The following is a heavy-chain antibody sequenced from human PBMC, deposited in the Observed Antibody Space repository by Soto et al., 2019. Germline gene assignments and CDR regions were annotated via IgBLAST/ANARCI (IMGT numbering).Heavy chain of an antibody. V-gene: IGHV3-64D*06. J-gene: IGHJ3*02. Sequence: HPGGSLRLSCSASGFTFSSYAMHWVRQAPGKGLEYVSAISSNGGSTYYADSVKGRFTTSRDNSKNTLYLQMSSLRAEDTAVYYCVKEGGGYCSSTSCPSDAFDIWGQGTMVTVSS. CDR2: ISSNGGST. D-gene: IGHD2-2*01. CDR1: GFTFSSYA. CDR3: VKEGGGYCSSTSCPSDAFDI.